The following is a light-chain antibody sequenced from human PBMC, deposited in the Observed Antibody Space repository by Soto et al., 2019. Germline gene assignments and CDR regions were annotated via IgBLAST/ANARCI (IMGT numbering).Light chain of an antibody. Sequence: QSVLTQPPSVSGAPGQRVTISCTGSSSKIGAGYDVHWYQQLPGTAPKLLIYGNTNRPSGVPDRFSGSKSGTSSSLAITGLQADDEADYYCQSYDSSLSGWVFGGGTKLTV. CDR2: GNT. J-gene: IGLJ3*02. CDR1: SSKIGAGYD. V-gene: IGLV1-40*01. CDR3: QSYDSSLSGWV.